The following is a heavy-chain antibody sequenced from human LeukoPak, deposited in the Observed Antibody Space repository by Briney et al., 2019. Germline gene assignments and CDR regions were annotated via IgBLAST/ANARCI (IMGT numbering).Heavy chain of an antibody. CDR3: ARSQNYYGSGDY. D-gene: IGHD3-10*01. J-gene: IGHJ4*02. CDR1: GDSVSNGNYY. V-gene: IGHV4-61*03. CDR2: IYYTGST. Sequence: PSETLSLTCTVSGDSVSNGNYYWSWLRQPPGKALEWIGYIYYTGSTYYSPSLEGRVTISVDTSRNHFSVKLSSVTAADTAVYYCARSQNYYGSGDYWSQGTLVTVSS.